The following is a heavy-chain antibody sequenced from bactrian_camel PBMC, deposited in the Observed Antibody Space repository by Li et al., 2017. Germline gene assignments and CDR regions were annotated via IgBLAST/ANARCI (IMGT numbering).Heavy chain of an antibody. D-gene: IGHD3*01. CDR1: GYTAGRHC. CDR3: AAEEPEDCYDGSLLVVGYKY. CDR2: IRTGYPFTS. V-gene: IGHV3S1*01. J-gene: IGHJ4*01. Sequence: HVQLVESGGGSVQAGGSLRLSCAASGYTAGRHCMAWFRQAPGKERETVASIRTGYPFTSDYHDSVKGRFTLSQDNAKNTLYLQMTDLKPADTAMYYCAAEEPEDCYDGSLLVVGYKYWGQGTQVTVS.